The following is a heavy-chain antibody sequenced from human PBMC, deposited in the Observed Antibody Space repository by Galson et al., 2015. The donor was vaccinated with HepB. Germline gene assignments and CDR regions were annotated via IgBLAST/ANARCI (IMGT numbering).Heavy chain of an antibody. CDR1: GFTFSSYA. CDR2: ISYDGSNK. V-gene: IGHV3-30*04. Sequence: SLRLSCAASGFTFSSYAMHWVRQAPGKGLEWVAVISYDGSNKYYADSVKGRFTISRDNSKNTLYLQMNSLRAEDTAVYYCARARLEGASLGGLGHWGQGTLVTVSS. D-gene: IGHD1-26*01. CDR3: ARARLEGASLGGLGH. J-gene: IGHJ1*01.